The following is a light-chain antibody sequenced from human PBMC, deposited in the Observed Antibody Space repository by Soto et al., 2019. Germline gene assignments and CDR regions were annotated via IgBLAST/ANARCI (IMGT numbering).Light chain of an antibody. CDR3: SSYTGSGTLI. J-gene: IGLJ2*01. V-gene: IGLV2-14*01. CDR2: EVT. Sequence: QSALTQPASVSGSPGQSITISCTGTSSDVGGYNFVSWYQQRPGKAPKLMVYEVTNRPSGVSCRFSGSKSGNTASLTISGLQAEDEADYFCSSYTGSGTLIFGGGTKVTVL. CDR1: SSDVGGYNF.